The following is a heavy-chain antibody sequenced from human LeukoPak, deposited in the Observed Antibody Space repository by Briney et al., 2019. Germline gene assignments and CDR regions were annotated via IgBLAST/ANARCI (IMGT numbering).Heavy chain of an antibody. CDR1: GYMFTGYY. CDR2: INPDTGRT. J-gene: IGHJ4*02. CDR3: ARNRGGDHYFDY. Sequence: ASVKVSCKASGYMFTGYYMHWLRRAPGQGLECMGRINPDTGRTNYAQNFQGRITMTRDTSISTAYMELSRLRSDDTAVYYCARNRGGDHYFDYWGQGTLVTVSS. D-gene: IGHD2-21*02. V-gene: IGHV1-2*02.